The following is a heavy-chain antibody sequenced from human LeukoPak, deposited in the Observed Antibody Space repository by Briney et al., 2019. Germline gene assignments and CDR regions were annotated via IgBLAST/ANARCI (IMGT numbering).Heavy chain of an antibody. Sequence: PAETLSLTCAVYGGSFCGYYWSWIRHPPGKGLEWMGEINHSGSTNCNPSLKSRVPISVDTPKKQSSPKLSSPTAADPAVYYCARGQGDRVAEFWFDPWGQGTLVTVSS. CDR1: GGSFCGYY. CDR3: ARGQGDRVAEFWFDP. D-gene: IGHD2-15*01. V-gene: IGHV4-34*01. J-gene: IGHJ5*02. CDR2: INHSGST.